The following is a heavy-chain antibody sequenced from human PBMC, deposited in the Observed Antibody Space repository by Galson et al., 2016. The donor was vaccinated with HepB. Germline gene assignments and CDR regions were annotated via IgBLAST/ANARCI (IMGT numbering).Heavy chain of an antibody. Sequence: SLRLSCAASGFTFNRPYMHWVRQAPGKGLVWVSVTNTDGSSTTYANAVKGRFTISSDNAKKTLYLQMNSLRAEDTAGYYCASPRYPYSMDLWGQGTTVTVSS. D-gene: IGHD2-2*02. CDR1: GFTFNRPY. CDR3: ASPRYPYSMDL. CDR2: TNTDGSST. J-gene: IGHJ6*02. V-gene: IGHV3-74*01.